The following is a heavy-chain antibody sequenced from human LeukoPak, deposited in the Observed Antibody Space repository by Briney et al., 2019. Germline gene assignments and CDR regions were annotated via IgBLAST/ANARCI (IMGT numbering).Heavy chain of an antibody. J-gene: IGHJ2*01. V-gene: IGHV3-23*01. CDR3: AKEALRVRGVIGYFDL. CDR2: ISGSGGST. Sequence: PGGSLRLSCATSGFTFSSYAMSWVRQAPGKGLEWVSAISGSGGSTYYADSVKGRFTISRDNSKNTLYLQMNSLRAEDTAVYYCAKEALRVRGVIGYFDLWGRGTLVTVSS. CDR1: GFTFSSYA. D-gene: IGHD3-10*01.